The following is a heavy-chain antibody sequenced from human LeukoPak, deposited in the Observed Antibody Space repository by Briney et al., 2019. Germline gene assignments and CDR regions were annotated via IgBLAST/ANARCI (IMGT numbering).Heavy chain of an antibody. D-gene: IGHD3-22*01. J-gene: IGHJ3*02. Sequence: ASVKVSCKASGYTFTSYTIHWVRQAPGQRLEWMGWINAGNGNTKYSQEFQDRVTITRDTSASTAYMELSSLRSEDMAVYYCARGRHYYDSSDYYYEGDAFDIWGQGTMVTVSS. CDR3: ARGRHYYDSSDYYYEGDAFDI. CDR1: GYTFTSYT. CDR2: INAGNGNT. V-gene: IGHV1-3*03.